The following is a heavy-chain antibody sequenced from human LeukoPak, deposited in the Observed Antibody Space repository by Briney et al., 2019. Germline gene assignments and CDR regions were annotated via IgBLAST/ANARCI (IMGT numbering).Heavy chain of an antibody. V-gene: IGHV3-30-3*01. CDR2: ISYDGSNK. CDR1: GFTFSSYA. CDR3: ARAYIVGYFDY. J-gene: IGHJ4*02. Sequence: GGSLRLSCAASGFTFSSYAMHWVRQAPGKGLEWVAVISYDGSNKYYADSVKGRFTISRDNSKNTLYLQMNSLRAEDTAVYYCARAYIVGYFDYWDQGTLVTVSS. D-gene: IGHD1-26*01.